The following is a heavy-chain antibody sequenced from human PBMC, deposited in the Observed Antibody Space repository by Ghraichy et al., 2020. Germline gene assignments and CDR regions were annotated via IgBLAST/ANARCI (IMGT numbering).Heavy chain of an antibody. CDR1: GYTFTSYG. J-gene: IGHJ4*02. D-gene: IGHD3-16*02. V-gene: IGHV1-18*01. Sequence: ASVKVSCKASGYTFTSYGISWVRQAPGQGLEWMGWISAYNGNTNYAQKLQGRVTMTTDTSTSTAYMELRSLRSDDTAVYYCAREVGELGVWGSYRYTQNFDYWGQGTLVTVSS. CDR2: ISAYNGNT. CDR3: AREVGELGVWGSYRYTQNFDY.